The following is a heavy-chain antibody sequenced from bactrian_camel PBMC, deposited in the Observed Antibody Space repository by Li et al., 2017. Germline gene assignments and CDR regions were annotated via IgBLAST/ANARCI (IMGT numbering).Heavy chain of an antibody. J-gene: IGHJ4*01. CDR3: AAGRAFGLFTCPLSRRKDYNY. Sequence: HVQLVESGGGSVQTGGSLRLSCAASGYTFSSTCMAWFRQAPGKEREGVAAFGRDGSTSYAGSVKGRFTISQDNAKNTVYLQMNNLKPEDTAMYYCAAGRAFGLFTCPLSRRKDYNYWGQGTQVTVS. V-gene: IGHV3S53*01. CDR1: GYTFSSTC. CDR2: FGRDGST. D-gene: IGHD5*01.